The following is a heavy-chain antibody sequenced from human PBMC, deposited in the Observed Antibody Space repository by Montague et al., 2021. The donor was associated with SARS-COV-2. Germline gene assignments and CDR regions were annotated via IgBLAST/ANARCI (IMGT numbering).Heavy chain of an antibody. CDR1: GGSISNYY. V-gene: IGHV4-59*01. Sequence: SETLSLTCTVSGGSISNYYWSWIRQSPGKRLEWIGYIHHTGSSNYSPSLKSRVTISLGMSRNRFSLKLSSVTAADTAVYYCARDGFYYDSSGEYLETGGFDNGGQGTLVTVSS. J-gene: IGHJ4*02. CDR2: IHHTGSS. D-gene: IGHD3-22*01. CDR3: ARDGFYYDSSGEYLETGGFDN.